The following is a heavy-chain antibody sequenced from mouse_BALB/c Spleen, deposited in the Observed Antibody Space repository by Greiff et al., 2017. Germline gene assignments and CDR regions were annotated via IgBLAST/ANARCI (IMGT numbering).Heavy chain of an antibody. J-gene: IGHJ3*01. CDR2: ISSGGSYT. Sequence: VESGGGLVKPGGSLKLSCAASGFTFSSYALSWVRQSPEKRLEWVAEISSGGSYTYYPDTVTGRFTISRDNAKNTVYLEMSSLRSEDTAMYYCARDGYDWCWFAYWGQGTRVTVSA. V-gene: IGHV5-9-4*01. CDR3: ARDGYDWCWFAY. CDR1: GFTFSSYA. D-gene: IGHD2-14*01.